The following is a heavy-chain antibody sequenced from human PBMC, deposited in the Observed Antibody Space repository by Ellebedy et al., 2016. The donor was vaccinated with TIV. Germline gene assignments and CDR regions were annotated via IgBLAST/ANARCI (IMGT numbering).Heavy chain of an antibody. CDR2: MNPNSGNT. Sequence: ASVKVSCXASGHTFTSFDISWVRQATGQGLEWMGWMNPNSGNTVYAQKFQGRVTMTRNTSMSTAYMELSSLRSEDTAVYYCARGFVLIGIAVAGPDAFDIWGQGTMVTVSS. CDR1: GHTFTSFD. V-gene: IGHV1-8*01. D-gene: IGHD6-19*01. CDR3: ARGFVLIGIAVAGPDAFDI. J-gene: IGHJ3*02.